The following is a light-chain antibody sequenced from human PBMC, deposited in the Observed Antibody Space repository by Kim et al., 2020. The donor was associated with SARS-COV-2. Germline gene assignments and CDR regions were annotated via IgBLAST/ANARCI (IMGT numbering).Light chain of an antibody. CDR1: QDISNY. J-gene: IGKJ2*01. CDR3: QHHRTLRYT. V-gene: IGKV1-33*01. Sequence: SASVGDRVTITCQASQDISNYLNWYQQKPGKAPKLLIYDASNLETGVPSRFSGSGSGTDFTFTISSLQPEDIATYYCQHHRTLRYTFGQGTKLEI. CDR2: DAS.